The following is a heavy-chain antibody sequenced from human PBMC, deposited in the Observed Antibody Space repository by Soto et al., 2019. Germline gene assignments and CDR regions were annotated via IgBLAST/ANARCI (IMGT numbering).Heavy chain of an antibody. Sequence: QLQLQASGPELVKPSETLSITCAVSGDSISTSNHDWGWIRQSPGRRLEWIGSSYYRGSTHYNPSLKDRVTLAVDTSKTQVSLKVYSVTDADTAVYYCARAGGFGVVTPFFDFWGQGTLVTVSS. J-gene: IGHJ4*02. CDR3: ARAGGFGVVTPFFDF. CDR1: GDSISTSNHD. CDR2: SYYRGST. V-gene: IGHV4-39*01. D-gene: IGHD3-3*01.